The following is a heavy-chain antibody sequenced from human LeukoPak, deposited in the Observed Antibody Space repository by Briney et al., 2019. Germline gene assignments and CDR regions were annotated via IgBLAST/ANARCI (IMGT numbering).Heavy chain of an antibody. CDR2: ISWDGGST. Sequence: GGSLRLSCAASGFTFDDYTMHWVRQAPGKGLEWVSLISWDGGSTYYADSVKGRFTISRDNSKNSLYLQMNSLRTEDTALYYCAKGGPFMLRGLRINYYSYYMDVWGKGTTVTVSS. J-gene: IGHJ6*03. D-gene: IGHD3-10*01. CDR3: AKGGPFMLRGLRINYYSYYMDV. V-gene: IGHV3-43*01. CDR1: GFTFDDYT.